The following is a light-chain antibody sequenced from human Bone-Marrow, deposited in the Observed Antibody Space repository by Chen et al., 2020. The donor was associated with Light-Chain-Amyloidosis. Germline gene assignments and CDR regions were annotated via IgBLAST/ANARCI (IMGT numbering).Light chain of an antibody. Sequence: AIQMTQSPSSLSAFVGDRVTITCRASQAIRSDLGWYQQKPGKAPSLLIYSASTVQTGVPSRFSGSGSGTNFTLTISSLQPEDFATYYCLQDYSYPHTFGQGTKLEI. CDR2: SAS. CDR1: QAIRSD. V-gene: IGKV1-6*02. CDR3: LQDYSYPHT. J-gene: IGKJ2*01.